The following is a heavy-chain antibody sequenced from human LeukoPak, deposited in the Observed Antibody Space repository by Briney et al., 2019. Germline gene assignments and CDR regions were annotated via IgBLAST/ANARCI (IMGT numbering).Heavy chain of an antibody. V-gene: IGHV3-23*01. J-gene: IGHJ4*02. CDR2: ISAPGGSP. CDR3: AKWSPTNYYDSSGPPGDY. D-gene: IGHD3-22*01. Sequence: GGSLRLSCTASTFTFSSYAMSWVRQSPGKGLEWVSTISAPGGSPYYADSVKGRFTISRDNSRNTLYLQMNSLRVEDTAVYYCAKWSPTNYYDSSGPPGDYWGQGTLVTVSS. CDR1: TFTFSSYA.